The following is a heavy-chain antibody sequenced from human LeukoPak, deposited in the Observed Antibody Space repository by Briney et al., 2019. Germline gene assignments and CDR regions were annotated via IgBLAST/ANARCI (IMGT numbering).Heavy chain of an antibody. V-gene: IGHV4-59*08. CDR1: GGSISSYY. D-gene: IGHD6-19*01. J-gene: IGHJ6*02. Sequence: PSETLSLTCTVSGGSISSYYWSWIRQPPGKGLEWIGYIYYSGSTNYNPSLKSRVTISVDTSKNQFSLKLSSVTAADTAVYYCASTPIAVAGYYYYYGMDVWGQGTTVTVSS. CDR2: IYYSGST. CDR3: ASTPIAVAGYYYYYGMDV.